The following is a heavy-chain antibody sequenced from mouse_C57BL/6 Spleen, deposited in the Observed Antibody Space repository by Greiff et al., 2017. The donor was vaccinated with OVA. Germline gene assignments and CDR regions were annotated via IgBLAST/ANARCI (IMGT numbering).Heavy chain of an antibody. Sequence: VQLQQSGPVLVKPGASVKMSCKASGYTFTDYYMNWVKQSHGKSLEWIGVINPYNGGTSYNQKFQGKATLTVDKSSSTAYMELNSLTSEDSAVYYCSRRGTPGGDFDVWGTGTTVTVSS. J-gene: IGHJ1*03. D-gene: IGHD3-1*01. CDR1: GYTFTDYY. CDR3: SRRGTPGGDFDV. CDR2: INPYNGGT. V-gene: IGHV1-19*01.